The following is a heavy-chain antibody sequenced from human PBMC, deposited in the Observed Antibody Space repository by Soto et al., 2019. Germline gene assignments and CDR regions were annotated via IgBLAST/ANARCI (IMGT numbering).Heavy chain of an antibody. J-gene: IGHJ6*03. D-gene: IGHD4-17*01. CDR2: IYYSGST. V-gene: IGHV4-59*08. Sequence: PSETLSLTCTVSGGSISSYYWSWIRQPPGKGLEWIGYIYYSGSTNYNPSLKSRVTISVDTSKNQFSLKLSSVTAADTAVYYCARHPLRLGVSWYMDVWGKGNTVPVYS. CDR1: GGSISSYY. CDR3: ARHPLRLGVSWYMDV.